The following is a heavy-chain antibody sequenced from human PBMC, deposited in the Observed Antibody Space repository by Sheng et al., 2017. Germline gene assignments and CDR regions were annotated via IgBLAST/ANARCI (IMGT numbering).Heavy chain of an antibody. D-gene: IGHD2-2*01. CDR3: ASRYCSSTSCYFSWFDP. CDR2: INHSGST. J-gene: IGHJ5*02. V-gene: IGHV4-34*01. Sequence: QVQLQQWGAGLLKPSETLSLTCAVYGGSFSGYYWSWIRQPPGKGLEWIGEINHSGSTNYNPSLKSRVTISVDTSKNQFSLKLSSVTAADTAVYYCASRYCSSTSCYFSWFDPWGQGTLVTVSS. CDR1: GGSFSGYY.